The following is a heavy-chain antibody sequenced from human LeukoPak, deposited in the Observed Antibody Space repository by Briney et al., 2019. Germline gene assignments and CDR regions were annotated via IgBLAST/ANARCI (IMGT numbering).Heavy chain of an antibody. CDR3: ASSNWAWVVVA. CDR2: IYHSGST. Sequence: SGTLSLTCAVSGGSISSSNWWSWVRQPPGKGLEWIGEIYHSGSTNYNPSLKSRVTISVVTSKNQFSLKLSSVTAADTAVYYCASSNWAWVVVAWGQGTLVTVSA. J-gene: IGHJ4*02. CDR1: GGSISSSNW. D-gene: IGHD2-21*01. V-gene: IGHV4-4*02.